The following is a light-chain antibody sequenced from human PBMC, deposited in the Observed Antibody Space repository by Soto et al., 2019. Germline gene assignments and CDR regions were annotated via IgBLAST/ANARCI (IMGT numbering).Light chain of an antibody. CDR2: DVS. Sequence: QSVLTQPASVSGSPGQSITISCTGTSSDIGGYNYVSWYQQHPGKAPKLTIYDVSNRPSGVSNRFSGSKSGNTAYLTISGLQAEDEADYYCSSYTSSSTVLFGGGTKVTVL. J-gene: IGLJ2*01. CDR3: SSYTSSSTVL. CDR1: SSDIGGYNY. V-gene: IGLV2-14*01.